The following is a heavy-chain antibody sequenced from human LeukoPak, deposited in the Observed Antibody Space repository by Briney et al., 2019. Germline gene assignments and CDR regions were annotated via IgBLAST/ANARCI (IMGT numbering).Heavy chain of an antibody. J-gene: IGHJ4*02. V-gene: IGHV3-23*01. D-gene: IGHD3-3*01. Sequence: PGGSLRLSCAASGFTFSSYAMSWVRQAPGKGPEWVSAISGSGGSTYYADSVKGRFTISSDNSKNTLYLQMNSLRAEDTAVYYCAKDARGDYDFWSGYYSWGQGTLVTVSS. CDR2: ISGSGGST. CDR1: GFTFSSYA. CDR3: AKDARGDYDFWSGYYS.